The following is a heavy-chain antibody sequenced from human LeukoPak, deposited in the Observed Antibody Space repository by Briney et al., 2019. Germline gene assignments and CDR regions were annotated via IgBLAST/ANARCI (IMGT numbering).Heavy chain of an antibody. CDR3: ARAPGGIAAAGTIGHAFDI. CDR2: INSDGSST. Sequence: GGSLRLSCAASGFTVSSNYMSWVRQAPGKGLVWVSRINSDGSSTSYADSVKGRFTISRDNAKNTLYLQMNSLRAEDTAVYYCARAPGGIAAAGTIGHAFDIWGQGTMVTVSS. V-gene: IGHV3-74*01. J-gene: IGHJ3*02. D-gene: IGHD6-13*01. CDR1: GFTVSSNY.